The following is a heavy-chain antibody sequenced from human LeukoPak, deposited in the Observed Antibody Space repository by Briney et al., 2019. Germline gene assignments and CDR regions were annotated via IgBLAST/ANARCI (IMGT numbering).Heavy chain of an antibody. CDR3: AKVYRQQLVRGNFDY. Sequence: PGGSLRLSCAASGFTFSSYAMSWVRQAPGKGLEWVSAISGSGGSTYYADSVKGRFTISRDNSKNTLYLQMNSLRAEDTAVYYCAKVYRQQLVRGNFDYWGQGTLVTVSS. J-gene: IGHJ4*02. CDR2: ISGSGGST. CDR1: GFTFSSYA. V-gene: IGHV3-23*01. D-gene: IGHD6-13*01.